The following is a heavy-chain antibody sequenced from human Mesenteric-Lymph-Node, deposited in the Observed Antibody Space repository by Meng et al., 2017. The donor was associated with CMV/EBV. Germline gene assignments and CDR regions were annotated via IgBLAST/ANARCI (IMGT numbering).Heavy chain of an antibody. CDR3: ARNANWGTRENYFDY. V-gene: IGHV1-69*05. Sequence: SVKVSCKASGGTFSSYAISWVRQAPGQGPEWMGGIIPIFGTPNYAQKFQDRVTITTDASTRTVSMELSRLRSEDTAVYYCARNANWGTRENYFDYWGQGTLVTVSS. CDR1: GGTFSSYA. CDR2: IIPIFGTP. D-gene: IGHD7-27*01. J-gene: IGHJ4*02.